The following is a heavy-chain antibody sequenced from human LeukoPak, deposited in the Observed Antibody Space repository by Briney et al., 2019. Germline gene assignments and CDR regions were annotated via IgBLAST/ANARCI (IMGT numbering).Heavy chain of an antibody. J-gene: IGHJ6*02. V-gene: IGHV1-18*01. CDR2: ISAYNDNT. CDR3: ARVGSSPYYYAMDV. CDR1: GYTFTDYG. D-gene: IGHD6-6*01. Sequence: ASVKVSCKASGYTFTDYGISWVRQAPGQGLEWMGWISAYNDNTNYAQKLQGRVTMTTDTSTTTAYMELRSLRSDDTAVYYCARVGSSPYYYAMDVWGQGTTVTVSS.